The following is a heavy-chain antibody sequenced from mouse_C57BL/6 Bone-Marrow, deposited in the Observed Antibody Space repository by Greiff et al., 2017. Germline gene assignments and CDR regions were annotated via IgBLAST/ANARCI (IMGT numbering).Heavy chain of an antibody. V-gene: IGHV5-4*03. CDR1: GFTFSSYA. J-gene: IGHJ3*01. Sequence: EVKLVESGGGLVKPGGSLKLSCVASGFTFSSYAMSWVRQTPEKRLEWVATISDGGSYTYYPDNVKGRFTISRDNAKNNLYLQMSHLKSEDTAMYYCARGGYGYPAWFAYWGQGTLVTVSA. CDR3: ARGGYGYPAWFAY. D-gene: IGHD2-2*01. CDR2: ISDGGSYT.